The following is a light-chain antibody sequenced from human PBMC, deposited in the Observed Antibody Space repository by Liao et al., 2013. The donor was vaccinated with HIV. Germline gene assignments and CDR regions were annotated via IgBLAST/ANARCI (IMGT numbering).Light chain of an antibody. CDR3: QAWDTNTAI. Sequence: SYVLTQPPSVSVAPGKTARITCGGDNIGDKGVHWYQQKPGQSPVLVIYQDNQRPSGIPERFSGSNSGNTATLTISETQAMDEADYYCQAWDTNTAIFGGGTKLTVL. CDR1: NIGDKG. CDR2: QDN. V-gene: IGLV3-1*01. J-gene: IGLJ2*01.